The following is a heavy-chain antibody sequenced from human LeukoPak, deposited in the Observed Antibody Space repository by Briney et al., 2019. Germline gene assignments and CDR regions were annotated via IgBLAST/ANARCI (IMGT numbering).Heavy chain of an antibody. V-gene: IGHV3-23*01. D-gene: IGHD2-2*02. CDR2: ISGGGHST. CDR1: GFTFSTYA. J-gene: IGHJ4*02. CDR3: AKKIGTIPGSAVDY. Sequence: GGSLRLSCAASGFTFSTYAMSWVRQSPGKVLEWVSGISGGGHSTYYADSVRGRFTISRDNSKNTLYLQMNSLRAEDTAVYYCAKKIGTIPGSAVDYWGQGTLVTVSS.